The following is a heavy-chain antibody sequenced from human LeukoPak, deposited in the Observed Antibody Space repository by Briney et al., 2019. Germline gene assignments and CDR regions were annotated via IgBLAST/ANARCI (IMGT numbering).Heavy chain of an antibody. D-gene: IGHD3-9*01. CDR3: ARAPFDILTGYYGDSYYYYYMDV. V-gene: IGHV3-7*01. CDR1: GFTFSSYW. CDR2: IKQDGSEK. J-gene: IGHJ6*03. Sequence: PGGSLRLSCAASGFTFSSYWMSWVRQAPGKGLEWVANIKQDGSEKYYVDSVKGRFTISRDNAKNSLYLQMNSLRAEDTAVYYCARAPFDILTGYYGDSYYYYYMDVWGKGTTVTVSS.